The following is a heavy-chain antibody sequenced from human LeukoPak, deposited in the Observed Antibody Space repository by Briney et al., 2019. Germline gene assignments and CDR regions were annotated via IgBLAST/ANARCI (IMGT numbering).Heavy chain of an antibody. CDR2: IYTSGST. Sequence: ASETLSLTCTVSGDSISSGNYYWSWIRQPAGKGLEWIGRIYTSGSTNYNPSLKSRVTISVDTSKNQFSLRLNSVTATDTAMYYCARGPYSYDSSGCFDYWGQGALVTVSS. V-gene: IGHV4-61*02. D-gene: IGHD3-22*01. CDR3: ARGPYSYDSSGCFDY. J-gene: IGHJ4*02. CDR1: GDSISSGNYY.